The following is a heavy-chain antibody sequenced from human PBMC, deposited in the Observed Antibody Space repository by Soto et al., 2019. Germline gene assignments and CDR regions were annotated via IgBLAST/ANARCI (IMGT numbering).Heavy chain of an antibody. D-gene: IGHD2-15*01. Sequence: SETLSLTCAVSGGSISSINLWSWVRQPPGKGLEWIGEIYHSGSTNYNPSLKSRVTISVDKSKNQFSLKLSSVTAADTAVYYCARGDCSGGSCYSVDIWGQGTMVTVS. J-gene: IGHJ3*02. CDR3: ARGDCSGGSCYSVDI. CDR1: GGSISSINL. CDR2: IYHSGST. V-gene: IGHV4-4*02.